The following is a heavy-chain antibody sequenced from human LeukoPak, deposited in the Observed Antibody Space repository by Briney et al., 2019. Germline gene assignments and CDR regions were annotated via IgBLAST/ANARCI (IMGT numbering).Heavy chain of an antibody. CDR3: ARSYYFYGMDV. V-gene: IGHV3-48*03. J-gene: IGHJ6*02. CDR1: GFTFSSYE. Sequence: PGGSLRLSCAASGFTFSSYEMNWVRQAPGKGLECVSYISSSGTTIYYADSVKGRFTISRDNAKNSLYLQMSSLRAEDTAVYYCARSYYFYGMDVWGQGTTVTVSS. CDR2: ISSSGTTI.